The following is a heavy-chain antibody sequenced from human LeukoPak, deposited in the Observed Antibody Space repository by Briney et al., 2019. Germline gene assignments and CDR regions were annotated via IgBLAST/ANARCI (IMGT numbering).Heavy chain of an antibody. J-gene: IGHJ3*02. D-gene: IGHD3-22*01. V-gene: IGHV4-4*02. CDR1: GGSISSSNW. Sequence: PSETLSLTCGVSGGSISSSNWWSWVRQPPGKGLEWIGEIYYSGRTNYNPSLKNRVTMSVDTSKNQFSLKLSSVTAADTAVYYCACLTTADAFDIWGQGTMVTVSS. CDR3: ACLTTADAFDI. CDR2: IYYSGRT.